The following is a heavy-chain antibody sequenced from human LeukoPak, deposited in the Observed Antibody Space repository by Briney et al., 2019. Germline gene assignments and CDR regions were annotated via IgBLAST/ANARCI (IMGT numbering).Heavy chain of an antibody. CDR3: ARGNVAADVYYMDV. D-gene: IGHD6-13*01. CDR1: GFTFSSYA. Sequence: RAGGSLRLSCAASGFTFSSYAMHWVGQAPGKGLEWVAVISYDGSNKYYADSVKGRFTISRDNSKNTLYLQMNSLRAEDTAVYYCARGNVAADVYYMDVWGKGTTVTVSS. V-gene: IGHV3-30*01. CDR2: ISYDGSNK. J-gene: IGHJ6*03.